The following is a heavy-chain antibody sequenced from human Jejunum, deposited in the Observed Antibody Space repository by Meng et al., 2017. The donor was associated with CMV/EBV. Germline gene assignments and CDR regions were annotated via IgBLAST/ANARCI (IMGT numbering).Heavy chain of an antibody. CDR1: GGSISGYY. V-gene: IGHV4-59*01. Sequence: LACTVSGGSISGYYWSWIRQPPGKGLEWVGYIYYTGGTNYNPSLESRASIALDRSKNQISLKLTSVTAADTAVYYCARVRGGFDPWGQGTLVTVSS. J-gene: IGHJ5*02. CDR2: IYYTGGT. CDR3: ARVRGGFDP.